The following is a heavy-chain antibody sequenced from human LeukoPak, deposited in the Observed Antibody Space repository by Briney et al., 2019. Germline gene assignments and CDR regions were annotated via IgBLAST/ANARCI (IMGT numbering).Heavy chain of an antibody. CDR1: GYTFTSYG. J-gene: IGHJ6*03. CDR2: ISAYNGNT. Sequence: ASVKVSCKASGYTFTSYGISWVRQAPGQGLEWMGWISAYNGNTNYAQKLQGRVTMTTDTSTSTAYMELRSLRSDDTAVYYCARADIAVADYYYYYMDVWGKGTTVTVSS. V-gene: IGHV1-18*01. CDR3: ARADIAVADYYYYYMDV. D-gene: IGHD6-19*01.